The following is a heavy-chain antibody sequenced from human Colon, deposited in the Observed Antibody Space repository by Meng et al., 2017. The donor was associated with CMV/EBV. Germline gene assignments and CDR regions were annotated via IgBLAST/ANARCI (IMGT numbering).Heavy chain of an antibody. Sequence: QVQLQQGGPGLLKPSETLSLTCATSGGSFNAYYLTWIRQSPGKGLEWIGELNHSGSTNYNPSLKSRVTISIDTSKRHFSLRLTSVTAADTAVYYCARGRNGWLLPLDSWGQGTLVTVSS. CDR1: GGSFNAYY. D-gene: IGHD3-3*01. CDR3: ARGRNGWLLPLDS. J-gene: IGHJ4*02. CDR2: LNHSGST. V-gene: IGHV4-34*01.